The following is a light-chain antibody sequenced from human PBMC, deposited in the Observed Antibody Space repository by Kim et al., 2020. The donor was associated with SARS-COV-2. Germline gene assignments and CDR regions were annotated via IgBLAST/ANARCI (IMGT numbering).Light chain of an antibody. CDR3: SSYSSTTPVV. J-gene: IGLJ2*01. V-gene: IGLV2-14*03. CDR2: DVS. CDR1: GSYVDGYNY. Sequence: GRAIATSCPVPGSYVDGYNYAAWYKQRPGKAPKLMIYDVSSRPSGVSTRFSGSKSGTTASLTISGLQAEDEADYYCSSYSSTTPVVFGGGTQLTVL.